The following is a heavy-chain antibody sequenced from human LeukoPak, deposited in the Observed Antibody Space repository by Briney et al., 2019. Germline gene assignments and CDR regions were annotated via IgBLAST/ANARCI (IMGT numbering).Heavy chain of an antibody. D-gene: IGHD4-4*01. CDR2: INPNSGGT. Sequence: ASVKVSCKASGYTFTGYYMHWVRQAPGQGLEWMGWINPNSGGTNYAQKFQGRVTMTRDTSISTAYMELSRLRSEDTAVYYCARANSNYFRKDWFDPWGQGTLVTVSS. V-gene: IGHV1-2*02. CDR3: ARANSNYFRKDWFDP. CDR1: GYTFTGYY. J-gene: IGHJ5*02.